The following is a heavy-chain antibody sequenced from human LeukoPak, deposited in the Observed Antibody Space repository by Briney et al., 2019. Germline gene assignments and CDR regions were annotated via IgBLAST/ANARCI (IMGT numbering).Heavy chain of an antibody. CDR1: GGSISSGGYY. V-gene: IGHV4-31*03. Sequence: PSETLSLTCTVSGGSISSGGYYWSWIRQHPGKGLEWIGYIYYSGSTYYNPSLKSRVTISVDASKNQFSLKLSSVTAADTAVYYCARDIGGNWFDPWGQGTLVTVSS. J-gene: IGHJ5*02. CDR2: IYYSGST. CDR3: ARDIGGNWFDP. D-gene: IGHD3-10*01.